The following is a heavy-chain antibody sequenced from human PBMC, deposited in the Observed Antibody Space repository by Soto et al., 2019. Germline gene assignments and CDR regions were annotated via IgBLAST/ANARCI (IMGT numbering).Heavy chain of an antibody. CDR3: ARHLLPAGYYYGMDV. D-gene: IGHD2-15*01. CDR2: IIPIFGTA. CDR1: GGTFSSYA. Sequence: QVPLVQSGAEVKKPGSSVKVSCKASGGTFSSYAISWVRQAPGQGLEWMGGIIPIFGTANYEQKFQGRVTITADESTSTAYMELSSLRSEDTAVYYCARHLLPAGYYYGMDVWGQGTTVTVSS. V-gene: IGHV1-69*01. J-gene: IGHJ6*02.